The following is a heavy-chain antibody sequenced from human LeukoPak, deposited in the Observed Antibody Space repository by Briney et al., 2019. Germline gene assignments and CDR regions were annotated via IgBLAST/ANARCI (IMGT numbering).Heavy chain of an antibody. CDR3: AKDSSGEIDY. CDR2: ISWNSGSI. Sequence: GGSLRLSCAASGFTFDDYAMHWVRHAPGKGLEWVSGISWNSGSIGYADSVKGRFTISRDDAKNSLYLQMNSLRAEDTALYYCAKDSSGEIDYWGQGTLVTVSS. CDR1: GFTFDDYA. D-gene: IGHD2-15*01. J-gene: IGHJ4*02. V-gene: IGHV3-9*01.